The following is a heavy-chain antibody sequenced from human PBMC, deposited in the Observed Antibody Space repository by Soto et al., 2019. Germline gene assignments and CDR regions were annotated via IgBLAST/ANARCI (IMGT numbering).Heavy chain of an antibody. D-gene: IGHD3-3*01. V-gene: IGHV3-23*01. CDR1: GFAFSQYG. CDR3: AKTPLYYDFWSDGMDV. J-gene: IGHJ6*02. CDR2: IRSFDYRT. Sequence: HPGGSLRLSCTASGFAFSQYGMSWVRQAPGKGLEWVSSIRSFDYRTNYADSVKGRFTISRDNSKSTLYLQMNSLRAEDTAVYYCAKTPLYYDFWSDGMDVWGQGTTVTVSS.